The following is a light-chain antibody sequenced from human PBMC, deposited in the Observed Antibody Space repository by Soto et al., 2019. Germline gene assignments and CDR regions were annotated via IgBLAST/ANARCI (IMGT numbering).Light chain of an antibody. V-gene: IGLV2-14*01. CDR3: TSYTTSDTLV. J-gene: IGLJ3*02. Sequence: QSALTQPASVSGSPGQSITISCTGTSSDVGAFTYVSWYQQHPGKAPKVMIYDVSDRPSGVSTRFSGSKSGNTASLPISGLQAEDGADYYCTSYTTSDTLVFGGGTQLTVL. CDR1: SSDVGAFTY. CDR2: DVS.